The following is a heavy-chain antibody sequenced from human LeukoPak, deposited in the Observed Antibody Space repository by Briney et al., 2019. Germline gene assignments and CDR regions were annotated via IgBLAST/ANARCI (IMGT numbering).Heavy chain of an antibody. D-gene: IGHD3-10*01. CDR3: ARERASESYYKAPPFDY. CDR2: IYQDGSER. Sequence: GGSLRLSCAASGFTFSSYWMTWVRQAPGKGLEWVGNIYQDGSERYYVDSMKGRFTISRDNAKNSLYLQMNSLRAEDTAVYYCARERASESYYKAPPFDYCGQGTLVTVSS. CDR1: GFTFSSYW. V-gene: IGHV3-7*01. J-gene: IGHJ4*02.